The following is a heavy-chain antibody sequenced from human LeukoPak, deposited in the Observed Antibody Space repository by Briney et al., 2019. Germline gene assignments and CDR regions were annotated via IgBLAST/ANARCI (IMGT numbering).Heavy chain of an antibody. V-gene: IGHV3-33*01. CDR2: IWYDGSNK. Sequence: GGSLRLSCAASGFTFSSYGMHWVRQAPGKGLEWVAVIWYDGSNKYYADSVKGRFAISRDNSENMLFLQMNSLRAEDTAVYFCARDTGYYFDYWGQGTLVTVSS. CDR1: GFTFSSYG. CDR3: ARDTGYYFDY. J-gene: IGHJ4*02. D-gene: IGHD1-14*01.